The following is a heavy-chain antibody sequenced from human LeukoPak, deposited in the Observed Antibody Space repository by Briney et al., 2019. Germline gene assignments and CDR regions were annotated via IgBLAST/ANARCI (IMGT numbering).Heavy chain of an antibody. D-gene: IGHD3-22*01. CDR1: GYTFTSYG. V-gene: IGHV1-18*01. J-gene: IGHJ4*02. CDR2: ISAYNGNT. CDR3: ARVRGYYDSSGPRDY. Sequence: GASVNVSCKASGYTFTSYGISWVPQAPGQGLEWMGWISAYNGNTNYAQKLQGRVTMTTDTSTSTAYMELRSRRSDATAVYFCARVRGYYDSSGPRDYWGQGTLVTVSS.